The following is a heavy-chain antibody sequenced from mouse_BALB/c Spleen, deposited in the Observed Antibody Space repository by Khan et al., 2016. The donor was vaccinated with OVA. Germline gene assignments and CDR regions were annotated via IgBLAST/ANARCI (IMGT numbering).Heavy chain of an antibody. CDR2: ISTGGHYT. J-gene: IGHJ3*01. V-gene: IGHV5-6*01. D-gene: IGHD1-1*01. CDR3: ARLAYYYDREGFAY. CDR1: GFTFSTYG. Sequence: EVELVESGGDLVEPGGSLKLSCAASGFTFSTYGMSWVRQTPDKRLEWVATISTGGHYTYYPDSVRGRFTISRDNAKNTLYLQMTSLKSEDTAKFYCARLAYYYDREGFAYWGQGTLVTVSA.